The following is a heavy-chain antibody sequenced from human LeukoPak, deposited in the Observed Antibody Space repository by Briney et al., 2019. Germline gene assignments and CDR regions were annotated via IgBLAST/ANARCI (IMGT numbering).Heavy chain of an antibody. D-gene: IGHD3-22*01. CDR3: AKSPSGYYYEPHYFDY. Sequence: GGSLRLSCAASGFTFSSYGMHWVRQAPGKGLEWVAVISYDGSNKYYADSVKGRFTISRDNSKNTLYLQMNSLRAEDTAVYYCAKSPSGYYYEPHYFDYWGQGTLVTVSS. CDR1: GFTFSSYG. V-gene: IGHV3-30*18. CDR2: ISYDGSNK. J-gene: IGHJ4*02.